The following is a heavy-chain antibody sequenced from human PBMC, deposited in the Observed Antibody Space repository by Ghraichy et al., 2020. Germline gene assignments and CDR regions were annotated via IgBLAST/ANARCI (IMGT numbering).Heavy chain of an antibody. Sequence: GGSLRLSCAASGFTFSSYGMHWVRQAPGKGLEWVAVISYDGSNKYYADSVKGRFTISRDNSKNTLYLQMNSLRAEDTAVYYCAKDPSPGGLLYYFDYWGQGTLVTVSS. CDR2: ISYDGSNK. D-gene: IGHD1-14*01. J-gene: IGHJ4*02. CDR3: AKDPSPGGLLYYFDY. CDR1: GFTFSSYG. V-gene: IGHV3-30*18.